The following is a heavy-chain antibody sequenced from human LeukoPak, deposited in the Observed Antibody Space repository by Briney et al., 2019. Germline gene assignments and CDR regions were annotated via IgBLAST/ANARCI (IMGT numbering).Heavy chain of an antibody. CDR3: AKCRSLSPASATNY. D-gene: IGHD2-15*01. V-gene: IGHV3-53*01. Sequence: PGGSLRLSCAASGFTVSSNFMSWVRQAPGKGLEWVSIISSGGSTYYADSVKGRFTISRDNSKNTLYLQMNSLRAEDTAVYYCAKCRSLSPASATNYWGQGTLVTVSS. J-gene: IGHJ4*02. CDR2: ISSGGST. CDR1: GFTVSSNF.